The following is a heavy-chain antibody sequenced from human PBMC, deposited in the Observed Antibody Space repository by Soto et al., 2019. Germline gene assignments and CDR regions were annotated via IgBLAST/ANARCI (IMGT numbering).Heavy chain of an antibody. Sequence: GSLRLSCAASGFTFSSYGMHWVRQAPGKGLEWVAVISYDGSNKYYADSVKGRFTISRDNSKNTLYLQMNSLRAEDTAVYYCAKDPDYYGSGSYYISYYYYYGMDVWGQGTTVTVSS. D-gene: IGHD3-10*01. J-gene: IGHJ6*02. CDR1: GFTFSSYG. CDR3: AKDPDYYGSGSYYISYYYYYGMDV. V-gene: IGHV3-30*18. CDR2: ISYDGSNK.